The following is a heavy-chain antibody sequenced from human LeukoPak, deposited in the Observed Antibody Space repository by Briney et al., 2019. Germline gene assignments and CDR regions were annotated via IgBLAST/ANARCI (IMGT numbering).Heavy chain of an antibody. D-gene: IGHD3-22*01. CDR2: ISWNSGSI. Sequence: PGVSLRLSCAASGFTFDDYAMHWVRQAPGKGLEWVSGISWNSGSIGYADSVKGRFTISRDNAKNSLYLQMNSLRAEDTALYYCAKDSYYDSSGLPDYWGQGTLVTVSS. J-gene: IGHJ4*02. CDR1: GFTFDDYA. V-gene: IGHV3-9*01. CDR3: AKDSYYDSSGLPDY.